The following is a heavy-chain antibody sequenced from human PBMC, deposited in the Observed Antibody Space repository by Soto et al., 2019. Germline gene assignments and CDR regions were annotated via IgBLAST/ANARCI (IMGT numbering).Heavy chain of an antibody. D-gene: IGHD5-18*01. Sequence: QLQLQESGPGLVKPSETLSLTCTVSGGSISSSSYYWGWIRQPPGKGLEWIGNIYYSGSTYYNPSLKSRVTISIDTSKNQFSLKLYSVTAADTAVYYCARKEGGYSYGKFDYWGQGTLVTVSS. V-gene: IGHV4-39*01. CDR1: GGSISSSSYY. CDR3: ARKEGGYSYGKFDY. J-gene: IGHJ4*02. CDR2: IYYSGST.